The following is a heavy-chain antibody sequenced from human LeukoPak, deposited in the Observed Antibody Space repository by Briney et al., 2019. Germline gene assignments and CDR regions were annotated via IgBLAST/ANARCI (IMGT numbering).Heavy chain of an antibody. V-gene: IGHV4-4*02. CDR1: GGSITNTNY. J-gene: IGHJ4*02. Sequence: SGTLSLTCGVSGGSITNTNYWTWVRPPPGKGLEWIGEVNLQGSTNYNPSLMGRVAISVDKSENHISLQLTSVTAADTAVYYCAREGGPYRPLDYSGQGTLVTVSS. CDR3: AREGGPYRPLDY. CDR2: VNLQGST.